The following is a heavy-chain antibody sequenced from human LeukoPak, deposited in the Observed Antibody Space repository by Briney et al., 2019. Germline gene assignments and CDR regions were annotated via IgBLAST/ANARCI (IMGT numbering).Heavy chain of an antibody. CDR3: AKSYVGVRGLFDY. CDR2: ISYDGSNK. D-gene: IGHD3-10*01. J-gene: IGHJ4*02. CDR1: GFTFSSYA. Sequence: PGRSLRLSCAASGFTFSSYAMHWVRQAPGKGLEWVAVISYDGSNKYYADSVKGRFTISRDNSKNTLYLQMNSLRAEDTAVYYCAKSYVGVRGLFDYWGQGTLVTVSS. V-gene: IGHV3-30-3*02.